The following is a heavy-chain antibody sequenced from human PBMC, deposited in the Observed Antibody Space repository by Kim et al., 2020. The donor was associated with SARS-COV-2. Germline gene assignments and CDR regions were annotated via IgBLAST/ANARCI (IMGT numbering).Heavy chain of an antibody. Sequence: SETLSLTCTVSGDSISTYYWSWIRQPAGKGLEWIGRVYATGSTYNPSLKSRVTMSVDTSKNQFSLKLSSVTAADTAVYYCAGHPRAVAGTGAFDVWGQGTVVTVSS. CDR1: GDSISTYY. J-gene: IGHJ3*01. V-gene: IGHV4-4*07. CDR3: AGHPRAVAGTGAFDV. CDR2: VYATGST. D-gene: IGHD6-19*01.